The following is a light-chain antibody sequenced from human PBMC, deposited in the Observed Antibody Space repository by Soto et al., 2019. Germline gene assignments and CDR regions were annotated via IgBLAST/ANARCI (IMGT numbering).Light chain of an antibody. Sequence: SALTQPASVSGSPGQSIXISFTGTSSDVGGYNYVSWYQHHPGKAPKLIIYDVTNRPSGVSNPFSGSKSGNTASLTISGLQPEDEADYYCSSYTTSNTRQIVFGTGTKVTVL. J-gene: IGLJ1*01. CDR1: SSDVGGYNY. V-gene: IGLV2-14*03. CDR3: SSYTTSNTRQIV. CDR2: DVT.